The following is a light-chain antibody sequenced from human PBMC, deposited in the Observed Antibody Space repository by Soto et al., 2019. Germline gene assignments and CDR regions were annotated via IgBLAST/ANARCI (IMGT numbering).Light chain of an antibody. CDR2: EVS. V-gene: IGLV2-14*01. Sequence: QSALPQPASVSGSPGQSITISCTGTRSDVGGYNYVSWYQQHPGKAPKLMIYEVSNRPSGVSNRFSGSKSGNTASLTISGLQAEDEADYYCSSYTSSSFYVFGTGTKLTVL. CDR3: SSYTSSSFYV. CDR1: RSDVGGYNY. J-gene: IGLJ1*01.